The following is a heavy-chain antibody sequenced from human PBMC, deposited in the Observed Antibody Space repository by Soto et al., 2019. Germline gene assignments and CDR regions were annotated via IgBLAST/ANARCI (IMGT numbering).Heavy chain of an antibody. V-gene: IGHV1-18*01. CDR3: ARDKYYYDSSGTGGAFDI. CDR2: ISAYNGNT. CDR1: GYTFTSYG. D-gene: IGHD3-22*01. Sequence: GASVKVSCKASGYTFTSYGISWVRQDPGQGLEWMGWISAYNGNTNYAQKLQGRVTMTTDTSTSTAYMELRSLRSDDTAVYYCARDKYYYDSSGTGGAFDIWGQGTMVTVSS. J-gene: IGHJ3*02.